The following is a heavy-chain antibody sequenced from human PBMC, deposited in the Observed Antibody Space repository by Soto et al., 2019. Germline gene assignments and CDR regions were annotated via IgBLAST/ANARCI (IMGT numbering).Heavy chain of an antibody. CDR1: GFNFSNFD. V-gene: IGHV3-30-3*01. CDR3: AREGVEPSAIGHHYYGMDV. D-gene: IGHD2-2*02. J-gene: IGHJ6*02. Sequence: GGSLRLSCAASGFNFSNFDMHWVRQAPGKGLEWVSVISYDGSKKYYPCPVKGRFTVARDNSNNTLFLEMNSLRVEDTAVYYCAREGVEPSAIGHHYYGMDVWGQGTTVTVSS. CDR2: ISYDGSKK.